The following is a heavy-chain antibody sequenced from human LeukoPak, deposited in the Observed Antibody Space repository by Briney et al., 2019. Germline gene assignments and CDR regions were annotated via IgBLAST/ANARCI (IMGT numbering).Heavy chain of an antibody. CDR3: ARELPIKMTGYFDY. CDR1: GGSISSGGYY. Sequence: SETLSLTCTVSGGSISSGGYYWSWIRQHPGKGLEWIGYIYYSGSTYYNPSLKSRVTISVDTSKNQFSLKLSSVTAADTAAYYCARELPIKMTGYFDYWGQGTLVTVSS. J-gene: IGHJ4*02. CDR2: IYYSGST. V-gene: IGHV4-31*03. D-gene: IGHD3-9*01.